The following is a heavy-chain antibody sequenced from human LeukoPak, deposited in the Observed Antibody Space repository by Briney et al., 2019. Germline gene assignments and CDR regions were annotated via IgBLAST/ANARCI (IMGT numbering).Heavy chain of an antibody. V-gene: IGHV3-74*01. J-gene: IGHJ1*01. CDR2: IKSDGST. CDR3: ARAPSEIGGYYPEYFRH. D-gene: IGHD3-22*01. Sequence: GGSLRLSCAASGFTFSSYWMHWVRQAPGKGLVWVSRIKSDGSTRYADSVKGRFTISRDNAKNTVSLQMSSLRAEDTGVYYCARAPSEIGGYYPEYFRHWGQGTLVTVSS. CDR1: GFTFSSYW.